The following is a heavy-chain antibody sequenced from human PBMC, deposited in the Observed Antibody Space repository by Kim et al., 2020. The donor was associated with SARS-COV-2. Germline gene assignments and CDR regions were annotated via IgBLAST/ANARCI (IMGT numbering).Heavy chain of an antibody. CDR1: GFTFSSYG. J-gene: IGHJ4*02. V-gene: IGHV3-33*06. D-gene: IGHD3-10*01. Sequence: GGSLRLSCAASGFTFSSYGMHWVHQAPGKGLEWVAVIWYDGSNKYYADSVKGRFTISRDNSKNTLYLQMNSLRAEDTAVYYCAKGPRFGELFMVRWGQGTLVTVSS. CDR3: AKGPRFGELFMVR. CDR2: IWYDGSNK.